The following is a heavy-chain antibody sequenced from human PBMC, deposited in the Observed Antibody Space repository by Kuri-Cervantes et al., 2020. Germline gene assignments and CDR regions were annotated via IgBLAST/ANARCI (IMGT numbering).Heavy chain of an antibody. Sequence: SVHVSCKASGGTFSSYTSSWVRQAPGQGLEWMGRIIPILGIANYAQKFQGRVTITADKSTSTAYMELSSLGSEDTAVYYCARIRDGYSYYLDYWGQGTLVTVSS. V-gene: IGHV1-69*02. CDR1: GGTFSSYT. CDR3: ARIRDGYSYYLDY. D-gene: IGHD5-24*01. CDR2: IIPILGIA. J-gene: IGHJ4*02.